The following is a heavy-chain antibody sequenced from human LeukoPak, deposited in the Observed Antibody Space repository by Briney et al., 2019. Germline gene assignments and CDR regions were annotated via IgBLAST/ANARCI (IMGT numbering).Heavy chain of an antibody. V-gene: IGHV4-59*08. CDR1: GSISSYY. CDR3: AGVRSTVGWRSFDY. CDR2: SYYTGSP. J-gene: IGHJ4*02. Sequence: NSSETLSLTCTGSGSISSYYWSWIRQPPGKGLEWIGHSYYTGSPNYNPSLKSRVTISVDTPKNQFSLKLSSVTAADTAVYYCAGVRSTVGWRSFDYWGQGTLVTVSS. D-gene: IGHD4-23*01.